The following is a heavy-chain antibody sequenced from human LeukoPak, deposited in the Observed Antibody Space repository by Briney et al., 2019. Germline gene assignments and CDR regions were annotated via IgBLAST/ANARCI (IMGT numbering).Heavy chain of an antibody. CDR2: ISGSGGST. J-gene: IGHJ5*02. CDR3: AKGSSSWYDNWFDP. V-gene: IGHV3-23*01. CDR1: GFTFSSYA. D-gene: IGHD6-13*01. Sequence: GGSLRLSCAASGFTFSSYAMSWVRQAPGKGLEWVSAISGSGGSTYYADSVKGRFTISRDNSRNTLYLQMNSLRAEDTAVYYCAKGSSSWYDNWFDPWGQGTLVTVSS.